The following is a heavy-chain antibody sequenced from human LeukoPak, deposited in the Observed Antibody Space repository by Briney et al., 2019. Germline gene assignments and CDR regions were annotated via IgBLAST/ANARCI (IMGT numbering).Heavy chain of an antibody. CDR1: GYTFTGYY. D-gene: IGHD3-22*01. Sequence: ASVKVSCKASGYTFTGYYMHWVRQAPGQGLEWMGWINPNSGGTNYAQKFQARVTMTRDTSISTAYMELSRLRSDDTAVYYCARGNPPSYYYDSSGYYSRDAFDIWGQGTMVTVSS. V-gene: IGHV1-2*02. J-gene: IGHJ3*02. CDR2: INPNSGGT. CDR3: ARGNPPSYYYDSSGYYSRDAFDI.